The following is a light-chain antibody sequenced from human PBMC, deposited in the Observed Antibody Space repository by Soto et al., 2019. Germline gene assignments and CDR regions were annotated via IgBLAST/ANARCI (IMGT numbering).Light chain of an antibody. CDR2: RAS. Sequence: DIKIYNYLSTLAASVSDTVTITCRASQSISSWLAWYQQKPGKAPKVLIYRASKLESGVPSRFSGSGSGTEFTLTISSLQPEDFATYYCQLDNGYSWTFGQGAKVDIK. CDR3: QLDNGYSWT. V-gene: IGKV1-5*03. J-gene: IGKJ1*01. CDR1: QSISSW.